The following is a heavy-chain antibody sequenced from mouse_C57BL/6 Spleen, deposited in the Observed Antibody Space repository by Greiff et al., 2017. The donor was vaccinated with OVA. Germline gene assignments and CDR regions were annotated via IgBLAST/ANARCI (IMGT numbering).Heavy chain of an antibody. V-gene: IGHV5-9*01. CDR2: ISGGGGNT. J-gene: IGHJ2*01. D-gene: IGHD2-1*01. CDR3: ARQDGGNYYYCY. CDR1: GFTFSSYT. Sequence: SGGGLVKPGGSLKLSCAASGFTFSSYTMSWVRQTPEKRLEWVATISGGGGNTYYPDSVKGRFTISRDNAKNTLYLQMSSLRSEDTALYYCARQDGGNYYYCYWGPGTTLTVSS.